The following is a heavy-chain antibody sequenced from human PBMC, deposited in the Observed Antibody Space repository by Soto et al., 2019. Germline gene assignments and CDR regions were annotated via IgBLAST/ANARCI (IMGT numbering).Heavy chain of an antibody. D-gene: IGHD3-22*01. V-gene: IGHV1-18*01. Sequence: QVQLVQSGGEVMKPGASVKVSCKASGYTFSSYGINWVRQAPGQGLEWLGWISPYDGNTKYAQILQGRVSMTTDTSTKTAYMEVRSLRSDDTAVYYCARGGYYDSSGSRNYHYYGMNVWGQGTTVTVSS. CDR3: ARGGYYDSSGSRNYHYYGMNV. CDR2: ISPYDGNT. CDR1: GYTFSSYG. J-gene: IGHJ6*02.